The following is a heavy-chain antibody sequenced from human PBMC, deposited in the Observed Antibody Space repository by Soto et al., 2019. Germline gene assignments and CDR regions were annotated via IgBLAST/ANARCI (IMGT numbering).Heavy chain of an antibody. CDR3: AKDQHRSSSGPSNWFDP. J-gene: IGHJ5*02. Sequence: EVQLLESGGGLVQPGGSLRLSCAASGFTFSSYAMSWVRQAPGKGLEWVSAISGSGGSTYYADSVKGRFTISRDNSKNTLYLQMNSLRAEDTAVYYCAKDQHRSSSGPSNWFDPWGQGTLVTVSS. V-gene: IGHV3-23*01. CDR2: ISGSGGST. D-gene: IGHD6-6*01. CDR1: GFTFSSYA.